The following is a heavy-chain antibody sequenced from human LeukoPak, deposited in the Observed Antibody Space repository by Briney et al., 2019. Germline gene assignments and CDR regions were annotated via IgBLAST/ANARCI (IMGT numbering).Heavy chain of an antibody. Sequence: GGSLRLSCAASGFTFSSYAMSWVRQAPGKGLEWVSSISSSSYIYYADSVKGRFTISRDNAKNSLYLQMNSLRAEDTAVYYCARDSDSSGYCDYWGQGTLVTVSS. D-gene: IGHD3-22*01. V-gene: IGHV3-21*01. CDR3: ARDSDSSGYCDY. CDR1: GFTFSSYA. CDR2: ISSSSYI. J-gene: IGHJ4*02.